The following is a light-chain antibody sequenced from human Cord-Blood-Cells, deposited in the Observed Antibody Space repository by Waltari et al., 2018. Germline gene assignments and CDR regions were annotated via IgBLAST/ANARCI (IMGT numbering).Light chain of an antibody. V-gene: IGKV4-1*01. CDR2: WAS. CDR3: QQYYSTPLT. Sequence: DIVMTQSPDSLAVSLGARATINCKYSQSVLYSSNNKNYLAWYQQKPGQPPKLLIYWASTRESGVPDRFSGSGSGTDFTLTISSLQAEDVAVYCCQQYYSTPLTFGGGTKVEIK. J-gene: IGKJ4*01. CDR1: QSVLYSSNNKNY.